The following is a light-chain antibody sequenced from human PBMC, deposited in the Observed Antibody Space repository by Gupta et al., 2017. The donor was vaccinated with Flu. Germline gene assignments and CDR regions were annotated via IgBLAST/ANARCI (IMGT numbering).Light chain of an antibody. CDR2: KAS. CDR1: QSISSW. CDR3: QQYNSYLCS. Sequence: DLQMTQSPSTLPASVGDRVTITCRASQSISSWLAWYQQKPGKAPKLLIYKASSLESGVPSRFSGSGSGTEFTLTISSLQPDDFATYYCQQYNSYLCSFGQGTKLEIK. V-gene: IGKV1-5*03. J-gene: IGKJ2*04.